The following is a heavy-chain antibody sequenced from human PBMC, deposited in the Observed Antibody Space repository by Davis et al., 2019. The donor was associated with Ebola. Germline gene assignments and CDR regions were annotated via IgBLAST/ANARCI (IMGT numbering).Heavy chain of an antibody. CDR3: ARGITIFGVVIGYWFDP. CDR1: GFTFSSYW. CDR2: IKQDGSEK. Sequence: GGSLRLSCAASGFTFSSYWMSWVRQAPGKGLEWVANIKQDGSEKYYVDSVKGRFTISRDNAKNSLYLQMNSLRAEDTAVYYCARGITIFGVVIGYWFDPWGQGTLVTVSS. V-gene: IGHV3-7*04. D-gene: IGHD3-3*01. J-gene: IGHJ5*02.